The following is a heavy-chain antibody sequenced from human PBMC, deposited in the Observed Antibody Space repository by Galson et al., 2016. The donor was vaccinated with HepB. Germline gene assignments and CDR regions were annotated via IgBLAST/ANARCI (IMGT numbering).Heavy chain of an antibody. CDR3: AHRRRTVVVGTQFDS. V-gene: IGHV2-5*02. Sequence: PALVKPTQTLTLTCTFSGFSLTSSGEGVGWIRQPPGKALEWLSLIYWDGDKRYSPSLKSRLTITADTSKKQVVLTMTNMDPVDTATYYCAHRRRTVVVGTQFDSWGQGILVTVSS. CDR2: IYWDGDK. D-gene: IGHD2-21*01. J-gene: IGHJ4*02. CDR1: GFSLTSSGEG.